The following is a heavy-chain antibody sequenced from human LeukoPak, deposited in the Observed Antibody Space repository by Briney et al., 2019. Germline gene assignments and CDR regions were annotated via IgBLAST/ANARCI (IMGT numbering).Heavy chain of an antibody. Sequence: GASVKVSCKASGYTFTGYYMHWVRQAPGQGLEWMGWINPNSGGTNYAQKFQGRVTMTRDTSISTAYMELSRLRSDDTAVYYCARDSRVAAAGSRNWFDPWGQGTLVTVSS. CDR2: INPNSGGT. J-gene: IGHJ5*02. V-gene: IGHV1-2*02. CDR1: GYTFTGYY. D-gene: IGHD6-13*01. CDR3: ARDSRVAAAGSRNWFDP.